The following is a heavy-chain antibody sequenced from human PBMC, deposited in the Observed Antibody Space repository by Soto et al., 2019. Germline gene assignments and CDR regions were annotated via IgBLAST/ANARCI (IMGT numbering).Heavy chain of an antibody. D-gene: IGHD3-16*01. J-gene: IGHJ4*02. V-gene: IGHV1-8*01. CDR2: MNPNSGNA. CDR1: GYTFTSYD. CDR3: ARVSEGKRGGDY. Sequence: QVQLVQSGAEVKKPGASVKVSCKASGYTFTSYDINWVRQATGQGLEWMGWMNPNSGNAAFAQKFQGRVTMTRDTSVSTAYMELSSPRSEDTAVYYCARVSEGKRGGDYWGQGTLVTVSS.